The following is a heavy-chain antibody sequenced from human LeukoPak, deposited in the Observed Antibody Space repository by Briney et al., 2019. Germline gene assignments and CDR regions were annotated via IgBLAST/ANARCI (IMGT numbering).Heavy chain of an antibody. Sequence: PSETLSLTCTVSGGSISNHYWSWIRQSPGKGLEWIGYIYHRGNTNYNPSLRSRVTISVDTSKNQFSLKLSSLTAADTAVYFCAREKPYYNSRSSYFDFWGQGTLVTVSS. CDR2: IYHRGNT. CDR3: AREKPYYNSRSSYFDF. J-gene: IGHJ4*02. D-gene: IGHD1-26*01. CDR1: GGSISNHY. V-gene: IGHV4-59*11.